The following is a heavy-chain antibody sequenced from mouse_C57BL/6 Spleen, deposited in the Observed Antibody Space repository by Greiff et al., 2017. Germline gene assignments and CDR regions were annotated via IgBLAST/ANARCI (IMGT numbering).Heavy chain of an antibody. Sequence: VKLMESGPGLAKPSQPLSLTCYVTGYSITSDYWNWSRKFPGNKLEYMGYISYSGSTYYIPSLKSRIAITRDTSMNQYYLHLNSVTTEDTATYYCARGTRYFDYWGQGTTLTVSS. CDR1: GYSITSDY. V-gene: IGHV3-8*01. CDR2: ISYSGST. J-gene: IGHJ2*01. D-gene: IGHD3-3*01. CDR3: ARGTRYFDY.